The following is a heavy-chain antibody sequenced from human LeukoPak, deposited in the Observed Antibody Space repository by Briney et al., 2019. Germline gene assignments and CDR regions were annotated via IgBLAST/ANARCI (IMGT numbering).Heavy chain of an antibody. CDR1: GFTFSTYA. J-gene: IGHJ4*02. D-gene: IGHD3-10*01. CDR3: ARDSTYYYASGSSGPHYFDY. V-gene: IGHV3-30*01. Sequence: PGRSLRLSCAASGFTFSTYAMHWVRQAPGKGLEGGAVISYDGSNTYYADSVKGRFTISRDNSKNTLYLQLNSLRAEDTAVYYCARDSTYYYASGSSGPHYFDYWGQGTLVTVSS. CDR2: ISYDGSNT.